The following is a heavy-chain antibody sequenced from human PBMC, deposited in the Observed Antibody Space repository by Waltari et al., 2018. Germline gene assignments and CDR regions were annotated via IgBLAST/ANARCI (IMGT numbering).Heavy chain of an antibody. CDR2: ISGSGGRT. D-gene: IGHD3-22*01. J-gene: IGHJ4*02. CDR1: GFTFSSYA. CDR3: AKGPNYDSSGYYLFDY. V-gene: IGHV3-23*04. Sequence: EVQLVESGGGLVQPGGSLRLSCASSGFTFSSYAMTWVRQAPGKGLEWVSGISGSGGRTSYADSVKGRFTISRDNSKNTLYLQMNSLRAEDTAVYYCAKGPNYDSSGYYLFDYWGQGTLVTVSS.